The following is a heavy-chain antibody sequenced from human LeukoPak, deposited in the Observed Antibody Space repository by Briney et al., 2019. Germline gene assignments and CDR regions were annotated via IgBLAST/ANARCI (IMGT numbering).Heavy chain of an antibody. CDR1: GFTFSSYA. Sequence: GGSLRLSCAASGFTFSSYAMSWVRQAPGKGLEWVSAISGSGGRTYYTDSVKGQFTISRDNSKNTLYLQMNSLRAEDTAVYYCAKVFRKDGDFHLFDYWGQGTLVTVSS. CDR3: AKVFRKDGDFHLFDY. D-gene: IGHD4-17*01. CDR2: ISGSGGRT. V-gene: IGHV3-23*01. J-gene: IGHJ4*02.